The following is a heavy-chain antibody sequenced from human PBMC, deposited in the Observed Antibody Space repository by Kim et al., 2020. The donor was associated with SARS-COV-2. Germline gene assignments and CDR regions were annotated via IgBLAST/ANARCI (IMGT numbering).Heavy chain of an antibody. CDR3: ARGSQSSSWRGAFDI. J-gene: IGHJ3*02. CDR1: GGTFSSYA. CDR2: IIPIFGTA. V-gene: IGHV1-69*13. Sequence: SVKVSCKASGGTFSSYAISWVRQAPGQGLEWMGGIIPIFGTANYAQKFQGRVTITADESTSTAYMELSSLRSEDTAVYYCARGSQSSSWRGAFDIWGQGTMVTVSS. D-gene: IGHD6-13*01.